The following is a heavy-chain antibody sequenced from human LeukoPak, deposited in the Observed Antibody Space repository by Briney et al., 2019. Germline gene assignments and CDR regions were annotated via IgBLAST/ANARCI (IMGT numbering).Heavy chain of an antibody. CDR1: GFTVSSNY. V-gene: IGHV3-11*01. CDR2: ISSSGSTI. CDR3: ARAYYGDYEFDY. D-gene: IGHD4-17*01. J-gene: IGHJ4*02. Sequence: GGSLRLSCAASGFTVSSNYMSWVRQAPGKGLEWVSYISSSGSTIYYADSVKGRFTISRDNAKNSLYLQMNSLRAEDTAVYYCARAYYGDYEFDYWGQGTLVTVSS.